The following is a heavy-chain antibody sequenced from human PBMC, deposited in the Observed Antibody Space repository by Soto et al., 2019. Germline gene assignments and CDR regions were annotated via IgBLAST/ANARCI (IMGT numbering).Heavy chain of an antibody. Sequence: PGGSLRLSCAASGFTFSSYWMHWVRQAPGKGLVWVSRINSDGSSTRYADSVKGRFTISRDNAKNTVYLQMNSLRVEDTAVYFCAKGYSGYDYAYWGRGSLVTVSS. V-gene: IGHV3-74*01. CDR3: AKGYSGYDYAY. D-gene: IGHD5-12*01. J-gene: IGHJ4*02. CDR2: INSDGSST. CDR1: GFTFSSYW.